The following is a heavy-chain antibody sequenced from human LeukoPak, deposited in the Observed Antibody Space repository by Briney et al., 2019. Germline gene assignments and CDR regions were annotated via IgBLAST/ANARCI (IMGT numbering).Heavy chain of an antibody. J-gene: IGHJ6*03. CDR2: IDWDDDK. Sequence: SGPALVKPTQNLTLTCTFSGFSLSTSGMCVSWIRQPPGKALEWLARIDWDDDKYYSTSLKTRLTISRDTSKNQVVLTMSNLDPVDTATYYCARTAGGNSYYYYMDVWGKGTTVTISS. V-gene: IGHV2-70*11. D-gene: IGHD4-23*01. CDR3: ARTAGGNSYYYYMDV. CDR1: GFSLSTSGMC.